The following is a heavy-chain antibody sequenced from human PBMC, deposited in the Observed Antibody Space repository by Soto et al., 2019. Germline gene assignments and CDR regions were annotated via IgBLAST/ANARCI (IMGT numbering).Heavy chain of an antibody. Sequence: WASVKVSCKASGYTFTGYYMHWVRQAPGQGLEWMGWINPNSGGTNYAQKFQGRVTMTRDTSISTAYMELSRLRSDDTAVYYCAPRRDGYNYLYYWGQGTLVTVPS. CDR2: INPNSGGT. D-gene: IGHD5-12*01. J-gene: IGHJ4*02. CDR1: GYTFTGYY. V-gene: IGHV1-2*02. CDR3: APRRDGYNYLYY.